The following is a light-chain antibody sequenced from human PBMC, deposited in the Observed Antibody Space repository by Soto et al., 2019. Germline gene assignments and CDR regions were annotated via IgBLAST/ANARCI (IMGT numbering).Light chain of an antibody. CDR3: QQYHSFPYY. CDR1: QSLSSW. V-gene: IGKV1-5*03. CDR2: NSS. J-gene: IGKJ2*01. Sequence: DIQMTQSPSTLSASVGDRVTITCRASQSLSSWLAWYQQKPGKAPNLLIYNSSSLESGVPSRFSGSGSGTEFTLTISSLQPDDFATYYCQQYHSFPYYFGQGTKLEIK.